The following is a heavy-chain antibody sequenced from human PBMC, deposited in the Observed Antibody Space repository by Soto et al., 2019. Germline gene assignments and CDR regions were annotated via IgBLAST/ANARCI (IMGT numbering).Heavy chain of an antibody. D-gene: IGHD3-10*01. J-gene: IGHJ6*02. CDR1: GGSVSNKTYY. Sequence: SETLSLTCSVSGGSVSNKTYYWSWIRQPPGKRLEWIGYIYYSGSTYYNPSLKSRVTISVDTSKNQFSLKLSSVTAADTAVYYCASLWFGEGGGMDVWGQGTTVTVSS. V-gene: IGHV4-30-4*08. CDR2: IYYSGST. CDR3: ASLWFGEGGGMDV.